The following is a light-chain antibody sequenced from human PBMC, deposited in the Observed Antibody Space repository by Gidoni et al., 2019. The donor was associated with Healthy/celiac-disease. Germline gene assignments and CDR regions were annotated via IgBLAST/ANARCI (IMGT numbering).Light chain of an antibody. CDR3: QVWDSSSDLS. CDR1: NIGSKS. V-gene: IGLV3-21*03. CDR2: DDS. Sequence: SYVLTQPPSVSVAPGKTARITCGGNNIGSKSVHRYQQKPGQAPVLVVYDDSDRRSGIPERFSGSNSGNTATLTISRVEAGDEADYYCQVWDSSSDLSFGGGTKLTVL. J-gene: IGLJ2*01.